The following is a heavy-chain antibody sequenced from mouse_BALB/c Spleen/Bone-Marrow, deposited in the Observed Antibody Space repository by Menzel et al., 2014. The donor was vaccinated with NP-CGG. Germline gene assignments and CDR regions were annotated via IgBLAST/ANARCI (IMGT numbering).Heavy chain of an antibody. CDR1: GYTFXSYW. Sequence: SGAELVKPGASVKLSCKASGYTFXSYWMHWVKQRPGQGLEWIGEIDPSDSYTNYNQKFKGKATLTVDKSSSTAYMQLSSLTSEDSAVYYWARYGGYFPWFAYWGQGTLVTVSA. J-gene: IGHJ3*01. CDR2: IDPSDSYT. V-gene: IGHV1-69*02. D-gene: IGHD2-3*01. CDR3: ARYGGYFPWFAY.